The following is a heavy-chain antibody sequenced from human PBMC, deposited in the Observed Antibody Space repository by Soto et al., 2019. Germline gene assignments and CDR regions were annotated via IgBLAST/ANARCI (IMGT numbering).Heavy chain of an antibody. CDR2: ISYDGNNK. CDR1: GFIFSNSG. J-gene: IGHJ3*01. CDR3: AKDLTFDFLTPGTVEK. D-gene: IGHD3-9*01. V-gene: IGHV3-30*18. Sequence: GGSLRLSCAASGFIFSNSGLHWVRQAPGKGLEWVAVISYDGNNKYYADSVKGRFTVSRDSSKNTLFLQMNSLRADDTAVYYCAKDLTFDFLTPGTVEKWGQGTMVTVSS.